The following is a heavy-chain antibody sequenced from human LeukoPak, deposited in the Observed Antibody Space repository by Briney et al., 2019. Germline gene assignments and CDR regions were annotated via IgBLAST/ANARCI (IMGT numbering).Heavy chain of an antibody. CDR3: ARVNDTAMVAD. D-gene: IGHD5-18*01. J-gene: IGHJ4*02. CDR1: GGSFSGYY. Sequence: KSSETLSLTCAVYGGSFSGYYWSWIRQPPGKGLEWIGEINHSGSTNYNPSLKSRVTISVDTSKNQFSLKLSSVTAADTAEYYCARVNDTAMVADWGQGTLVTVAS. V-gene: IGHV4-34*01. CDR2: INHSGST.